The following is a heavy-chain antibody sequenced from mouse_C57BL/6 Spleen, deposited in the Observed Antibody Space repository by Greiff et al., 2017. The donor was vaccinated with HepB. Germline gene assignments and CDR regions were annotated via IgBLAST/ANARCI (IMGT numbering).Heavy chain of an antibody. CDR3: ASSFYDGYYDWYFDV. V-gene: IGHV1-85*01. CDR2: IYPRDGST. J-gene: IGHJ1*03. CDR1: GYTFTSYD. D-gene: IGHD2-3*01. Sequence: VQLVESGPELVKPGASVKLSCKASGYTFTSYDINWVKQRPGQGLEWIGWIYPRDGSTKYNEKFKGKATLTVDTSSSTAYMELLSLTSEDSAVYFGASSFYDGYYDWYFDVWGTGTTVTVSS.